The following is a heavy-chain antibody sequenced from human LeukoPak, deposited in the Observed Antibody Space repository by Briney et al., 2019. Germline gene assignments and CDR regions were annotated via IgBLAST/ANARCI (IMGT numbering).Heavy chain of an antibody. J-gene: IGHJ4*02. Sequence: GGSLRLSCAASGFTFSSYAMSWVRQAPGKGLEWVSAISGSGGSTYYADSVKGRFTISRDNSKNTLYLQMNSLRAEDTAVYYCAKYMRAQIVVAGTYDYWGQGTLVTVSS. D-gene: IGHD6-19*01. CDR2: ISGSGGST. CDR1: GFTFSSYA. CDR3: AKYMRAQIVVAGTYDY. V-gene: IGHV3-23*01.